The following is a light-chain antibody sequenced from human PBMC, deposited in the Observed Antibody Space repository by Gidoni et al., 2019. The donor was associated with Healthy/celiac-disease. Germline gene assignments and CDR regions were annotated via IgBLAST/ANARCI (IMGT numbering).Light chain of an antibody. CDR2: RDN. Sequence: SVLTQPPSASGPPGQGVTISCSGSNSNLGRNYRYWYQQVPGTAPKLPMYRDNQRPSGVPDRFSGSKSGTSASLAISGLRSEDEADYFCASWDDSLSAYVFGTGTEVTVL. CDR3: ASWDDSLSAYV. J-gene: IGLJ1*01. CDR1: NSNLGRNY. V-gene: IGLV1-47*01.